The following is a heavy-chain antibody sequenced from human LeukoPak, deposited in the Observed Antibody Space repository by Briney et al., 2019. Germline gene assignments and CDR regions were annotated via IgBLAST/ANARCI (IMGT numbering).Heavy chain of an antibody. CDR2: MNPNSGNT. J-gene: IGHJ6*02. CDR3: ASCSGGSCYSAYYYYYGMDV. Sequence: ASVKVSCKASGYTFTSYDINWVRQATGQGLEWMGWMNPNSGNTGYAQKFQGRVTMTRNTSISTAYMELSSLRSEDTAVYYCASCSGGSCYSAYYYYYGMDVWGQGTTVTVSS. D-gene: IGHD2-15*01. V-gene: IGHV1-8*01. CDR1: GYTFTSYD.